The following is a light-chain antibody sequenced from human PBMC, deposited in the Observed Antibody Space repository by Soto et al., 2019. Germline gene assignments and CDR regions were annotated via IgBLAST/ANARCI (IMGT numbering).Light chain of an antibody. CDR2: GAS. Sequence: EIVMTQSPATLSVSPGERTTLSCRASQSVSSNLAWYQQKPGQAPRLLIYGASTRATGIPARFSGSGSGTEFTLTISSLQSEDFAVYYCQQYYTWPLTFGGGTKVEI. V-gene: IGKV3-15*01. CDR3: QQYYTWPLT. J-gene: IGKJ4*01. CDR1: QSVSSN.